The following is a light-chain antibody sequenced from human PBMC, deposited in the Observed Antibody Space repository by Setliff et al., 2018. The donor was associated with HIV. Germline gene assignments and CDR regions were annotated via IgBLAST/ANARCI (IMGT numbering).Light chain of an antibody. J-gene: IGLJ3*02. V-gene: IGLV1-44*01. CDR2: DNN. CDR3: VVWDDSLNVWL. CDR1: SPNIGSRT. Sequence: QSALTQPPSASGTPGQRVTISCSGTSPNIGSRTVNWYQQVPGTAPKLLIFDNNERPSGVPDRFSASKSGTSASLAISGLQSEDEADYYCVVWDDSLNVWLFGGGTKVTVL.